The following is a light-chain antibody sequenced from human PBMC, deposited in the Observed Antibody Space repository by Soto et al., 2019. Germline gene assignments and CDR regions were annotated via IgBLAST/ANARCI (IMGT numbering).Light chain of an antibody. J-gene: IGLJ1*01. V-gene: IGLV3-21*02. Sequence: ELTQPPSVSVAPGQTATISCGENNIDSRTVHWYQEKAGQAPLMVVYDNSFRPSGIPNRFSGSNSVNTATLTISRVEAGDEADYYCQVWDNVDDHIYVFGTGTRAPS. CDR1: NIDSRT. CDR3: QVWDNVDDHIYV. CDR2: DNS.